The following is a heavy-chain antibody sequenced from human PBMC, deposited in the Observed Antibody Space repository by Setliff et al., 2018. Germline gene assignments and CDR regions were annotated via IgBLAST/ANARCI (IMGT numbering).Heavy chain of an antibody. D-gene: IGHD2-15*01. CDR1: GDSINNFY. CDR2: IFSDGTT. CDR3: ARAPLDYSSRASDF. J-gene: IGHJ3*01. Sequence: SETLSLTCSVSGDSINNFYWNWIRQSPGTGLEWIGYIFSDGTTYYNPSLKSRVAMSVDTSKKQFSLSLSAVTAADTAKYYCARAPLDYSSRASDFWGQGTMVTVSS. V-gene: IGHV4-59*01.